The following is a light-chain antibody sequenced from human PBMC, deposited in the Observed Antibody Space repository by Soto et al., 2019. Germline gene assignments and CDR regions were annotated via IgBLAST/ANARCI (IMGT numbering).Light chain of an antibody. J-gene: IGKJ4*01. Sequence: DIQMTQSPSSLSASVGDRVTITCRASQSIRSYLNWYQQKPGKAPKFLIYAASNLQSGVPSGFSGSGSGTNFTLTISSLQPEEFATYYCQQSYSAPLTFGGGTRVEIK. V-gene: IGKV1-39*01. CDR2: AAS. CDR1: QSIRSY. CDR3: QQSYSAPLT.